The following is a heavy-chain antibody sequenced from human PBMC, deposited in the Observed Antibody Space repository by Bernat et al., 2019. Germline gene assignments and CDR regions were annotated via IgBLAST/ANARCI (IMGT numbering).Heavy chain of an antibody. V-gene: IGHV3-15*01. CDR2: IKSKTDGGTT. J-gene: IGHJ6*03. D-gene: IGHD3-9*01. CDR1: GFTFSNAW. Sequence: EVQLVESGGGLVKPGGSLRLSCAASGFTFSNAWMSWVRQAPGKGLEWVGRIKSKTDGGTTDDAAPVKGRVTISRDDSKNTLYLQMNSLKTEDTAVYYCTSSTYYDIVTVYSPEYYYDYYMDVWGKGTTVTVSS. CDR3: TSSTYYDIVTVYSPEYYYDYYMDV.